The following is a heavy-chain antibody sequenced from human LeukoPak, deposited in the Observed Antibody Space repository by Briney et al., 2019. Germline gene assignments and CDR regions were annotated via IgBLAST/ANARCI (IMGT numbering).Heavy chain of an antibody. V-gene: IGHV3-30*18. CDR3: AKENISSPYYFDY. D-gene: IGHD2/OR15-2a*01. Sequence: GGSLRLSCAASGFTDSSYGMHWVRQAPGKGLEWVAVISYDGSNKYYADSVKGRFTISRDNSKNTLYLQMNSLRAEDTAVYYCAKENISSPYYFDYWGQGTLVTVSS. CDR2: ISYDGSNK. J-gene: IGHJ4*02. CDR1: GFTDSSYG.